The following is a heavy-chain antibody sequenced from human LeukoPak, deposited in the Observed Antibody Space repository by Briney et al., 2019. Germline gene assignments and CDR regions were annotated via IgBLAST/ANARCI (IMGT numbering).Heavy chain of an antibody. CDR2: TYYRSTWYN. CDR1: GDSVSSNSVT. Sequence: SQTLSLTCAISGDSVSSNSVTWNWIRQSPSRGLEWLGRTYYRSTWYNDYAVSVRGRITVNPDTSKNQFSLQLNSVTPEDTAVYYCARSSGLYSSLGYWGQGTLVTVSS. V-gene: IGHV6-1*01. CDR3: ARSSGLYSSLGY. D-gene: IGHD6-6*01. J-gene: IGHJ4*02.